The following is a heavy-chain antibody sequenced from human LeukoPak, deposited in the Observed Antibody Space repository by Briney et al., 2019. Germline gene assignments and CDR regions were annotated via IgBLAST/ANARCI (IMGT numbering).Heavy chain of an antibody. CDR3: AKEGAASWDVDV. D-gene: IGHD3-3*02. V-gene: IGHV3-30*02. CDR1: GFIFIGYG. CDR2: IRPDGHNK. Sequence: GGSLRLSCAASGFIFIGYGMHWVRQAPGKGPEWAAFIRPDGHNKYYADSVKGRFMIPRDNSKNTVDLQMNSLRGDDTAMYYCAKEGAASWDVDVWGKGTTVTVSS. J-gene: IGHJ6*04.